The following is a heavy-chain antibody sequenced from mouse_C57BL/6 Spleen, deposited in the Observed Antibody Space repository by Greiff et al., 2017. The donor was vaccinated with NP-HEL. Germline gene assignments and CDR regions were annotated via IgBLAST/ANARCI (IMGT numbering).Heavy chain of an antibody. V-gene: IGHV1-15*01. J-gene: IGHJ4*01. Sequence: QVQLQQSGAELVRPGASVTLSCKASGYTFTDYEMHWVKQTPVHGLEWIGAIDPETGGTAYNQKFKGKAILTADKSSSTAYMELRSLTSEDSAVYYCTRTGLLLRWDYAMDYWGQGTSVTVSS. CDR1: GYTFTDYE. CDR2: IDPETGGT. CDR3: TRTGLLLRWDYAMDY. D-gene: IGHD1-1*01.